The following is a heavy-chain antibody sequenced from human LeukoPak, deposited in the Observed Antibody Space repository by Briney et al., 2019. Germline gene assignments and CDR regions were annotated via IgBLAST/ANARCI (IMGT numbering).Heavy chain of an antibody. Sequence: ASVKVSCKASGGTFSSYAISWVRQAAGQGLEWMGGIIPIFGTANYAQKFQGRVTITTDESTSTAYMELSSLRSEDTAVYYCARKLRGGYNYFDYWGQGTLVTVSS. CDR3: ARKLRGGYNYFDY. J-gene: IGHJ4*02. CDR1: GGTFSSYA. CDR2: IIPIFGTA. V-gene: IGHV1-69*05. D-gene: IGHD5-24*01.